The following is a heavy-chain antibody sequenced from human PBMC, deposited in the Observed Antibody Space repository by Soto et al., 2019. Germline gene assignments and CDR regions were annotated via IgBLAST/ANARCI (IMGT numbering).Heavy chain of an antibody. Sequence: PSETLSLTCAVSGYSISSGYYWGWIRQPPGKGLEWIGSINHSGSTNYNPSLKSRVTISVDTSKNQFSLKLSSVTAADTAVYYCARAGPRRGRGYSYGQRLDAFDIWGQGTMVTVSS. J-gene: IGHJ3*02. CDR3: ARAGPRRGRGYSYGQRLDAFDI. CDR1: GYSISSGYY. CDR2: INHSGST. D-gene: IGHD5-18*01. V-gene: IGHV4-38-2*01.